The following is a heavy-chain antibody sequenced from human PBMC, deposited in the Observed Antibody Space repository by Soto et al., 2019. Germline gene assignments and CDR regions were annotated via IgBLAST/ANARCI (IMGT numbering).Heavy chain of an antibody. Sequence: PGGSLRLSCAASGFTFSSYSMNWVRQAPGKGLEWVSSISSSSSYIYYADSVKGRFTISRDNAKNSLYLQMNSLRAEDTAVYYCARGSSSRGWFDPWGQGTLVTVSS. D-gene: IGHD6-13*01. CDR2: ISSSSSYI. CDR1: GFTFSSYS. J-gene: IGHJ5*02. V-gene: IGHV3-21*01. CDR3: ARGSSSRGWFDP.